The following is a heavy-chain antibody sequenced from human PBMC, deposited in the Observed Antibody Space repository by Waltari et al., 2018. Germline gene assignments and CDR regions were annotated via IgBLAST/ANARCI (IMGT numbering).Heavy chain of an antibody. D-gene: IGHD1-26*01. CDR2: INSDGITT. CDR1: GFTFSSYW. CDR3: VKDLSYSGSF. J-gene: IGHJ4*02. Sequence: EMQLVESGGGLVQPGGSLRLSCVASGFTFSSYWMHWVRQAPEKGLVWGARINSDGITTNYADSVKGRFTISRDNAKNTVYLQMNSLRAEDTALYYCVKDLSYSGSFWGQGTPVTVSS. V-gene: IGHV3-74*01.